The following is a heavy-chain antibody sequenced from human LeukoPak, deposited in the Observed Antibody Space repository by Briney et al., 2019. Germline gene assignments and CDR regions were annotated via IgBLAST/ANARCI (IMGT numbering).Heavy chain of an antibody. CDR1: GYTFTNYG. D-gene: IGHD3-16*01. CDR3: ARYKVGAGYYYYYMDV. Sequence: GASVEVSCKTSGYTFTNYGINWLRRAPGQGLEWMGWISTDNGNTDYAQKLQGRVTMTTDTSTSTAYMELRSLRSGDTAVYYCARYKVGAGYYYYYMDVWGKGTTVTVSS. CDR2: ISTDNGNT. J-gene: IGHJ6*03. V-gene: IGHV1-18*01.